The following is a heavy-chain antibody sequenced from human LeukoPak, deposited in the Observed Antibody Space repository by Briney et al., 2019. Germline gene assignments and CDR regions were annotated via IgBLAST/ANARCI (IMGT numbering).Heavy chain of an antibody. Sequence: PGGSLRLSCGASGFTFRAYWMTWVRQAPGRGLDWVANIRQDGSDKYFVDSVKGRFTISRDNAKNSLYLQMNSLRAEDTAVYYCARVLNDSSGYYYSFYYYYYMDVWGKGTTVTVSS. J-gene: IGHJ6*03. V-gene: IGHV3-7*01. CDR2: IRQDGSDK. CDR1: GFTFRAYW. D-gene: IGHD3-22*01. CDR3: ARVLNDSSGYYYSFYYYYYMDV.